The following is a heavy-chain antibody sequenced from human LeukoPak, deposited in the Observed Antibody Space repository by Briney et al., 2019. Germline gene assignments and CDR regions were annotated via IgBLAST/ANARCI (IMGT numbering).Heavy chain of an antibody. CDR1: GGSFSGYY. CDR2: INHSGST. D-gene: IGHD1-26*01. Sequence: SETLSLTCAVHGGSFSGYYWSWIRQPPGKGQEWIGEINHSGSTNYNPSLKSRVTISVDTYKNQFSLKLSSVTAADTAVYYCAVSARGSYSFDYWGQGTLVTVSS. V-gene: IGHV4-34*01. J-gene: IGHJ4*02. CDR3: AVSARGSYSFDY.